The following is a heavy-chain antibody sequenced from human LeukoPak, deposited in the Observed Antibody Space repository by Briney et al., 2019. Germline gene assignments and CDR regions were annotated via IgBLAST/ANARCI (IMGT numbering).Heavy chain of an antibody. CDR2: IWYDGSNK. CDR3: AKGLPLFYYDSSGPIDY. D-gene: IGHD3-22*01. J-gene: IGHJ4*02. V-gene: IGHV3-33*03. CDR1: GFTFNSYG. Sequence: GGSLRLSCAASGFTFNSYGMHWVRQAPGKGLEGVAGIWYDGSNKYYADSVKGRVTISRDNSKKTLYLQMNSLRAEDTAVYYCAKGLPLFYYDSSGPIDYWGQGTLVTVSS.